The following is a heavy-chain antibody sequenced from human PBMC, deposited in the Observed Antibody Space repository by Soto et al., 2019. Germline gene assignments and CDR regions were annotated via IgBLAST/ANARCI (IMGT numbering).Heavy chain of an antibody. J-gene: IGHJ5*02. CDR1: GFTFSAYA. Sequence: GGSLRLSCAASGFTFSAYAMHWVRQAPGKGLEWVAVVSHDGRNTHYADSVKGRFTISRDSSKNTVSLEMNSLRAEDTALYYCAKGQTYYDSRFGWFDPWGQGTLVTVSS. CDR3: AKGQTYYDSRFGWFDP. V-gene: IGHV3-30*18. D-gene: IGHD3-22*01. CDR2: VSHDGRNT.